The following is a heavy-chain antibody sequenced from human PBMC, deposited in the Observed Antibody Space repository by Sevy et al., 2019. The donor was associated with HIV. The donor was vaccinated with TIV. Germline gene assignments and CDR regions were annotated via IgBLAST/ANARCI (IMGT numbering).Heavy chain of an antibody. D-gene: IGHD3-22*01. Sequence: GGSLRLSCEASGFTFSSYEMNWVRQAPGKGLEWVSYISSSGTTITYADSVKGRFTNARDNAKNSLYMQMNSLRAEDTAVYYCARVDANYDKGFDPWGQGTLVTVSS. CDR2: ISSSGTTI. CDR3: ARVDANYDKGFDP. CDR1: GFTFSSYE. J-gene: IGHJ5*02. V-gene: IGHV3-48*03.